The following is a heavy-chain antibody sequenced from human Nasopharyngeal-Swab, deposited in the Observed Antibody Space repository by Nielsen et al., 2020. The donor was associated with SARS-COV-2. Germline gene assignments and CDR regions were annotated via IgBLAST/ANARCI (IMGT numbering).Heavy chain of an antibody. V-gene: IGHV1-69*13. Sequence: SVKVSCKASGYTFTGYYMHWVRQAPGQGLEWMGGIIPIFGTANYAQKFQGRVTITADESTSTAYMELSSLRSEDTAVYYCARDRSLEIKASSSDTYYGMDVWGKGTTVTVSS. J-gene: IGHJ6*04. CDR2: IIPIFGTA. D-gene: IGHD6-6*01. CDR3: ARDRSLEIKASSSDTYYGMDV. CDR1: GYTFTGYY.